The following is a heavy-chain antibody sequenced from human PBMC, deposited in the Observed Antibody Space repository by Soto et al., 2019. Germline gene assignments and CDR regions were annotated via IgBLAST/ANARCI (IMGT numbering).Heavy chain of an antibody. V-gene: IGHV4-59*02. CDR1: GDSVSDSY. CDR3: ARVSFEYNTAYRFDP. Sequence: SETLSLTCSVSGDSVSDSYWSWIRQPPGKGLEWIGYVYYRGSTNYNPSLRGRVSISVDTSKSQVSLRVTSVAAADTAVYYCARVSFEYNTAYRFDPWGQGTLVTVSS. D-gene: IGHD1-20*01. CDR2: VYYRGST. J-gene: IGHJ5*02.